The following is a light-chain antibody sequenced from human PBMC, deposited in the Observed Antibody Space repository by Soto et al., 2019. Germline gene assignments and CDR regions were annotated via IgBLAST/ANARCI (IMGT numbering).Light chain of an antibody. V-gene: IGKV2-28*01. CDR3: MQGLQDLT. J-gene: IGKJ5*01. CDR2: LAS. Sequence: IVMTQSPLSLPVTPGEPASISCRSSQSLLYSNGYNYLDWYLQRPGQSPQLLIYLASNRAPGVPDRFSGSGSGTDFTLKISRVEAEDVGVYYCMQGLQDLTFGQGTRLENK. CDR1: QSLLYSNGYNY.